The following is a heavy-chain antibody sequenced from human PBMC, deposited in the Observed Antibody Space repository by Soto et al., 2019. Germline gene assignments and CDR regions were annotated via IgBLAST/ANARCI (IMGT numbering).Heavy chain of an antibody. D-gene: IGHD3-10*01. CDR3: AKGGTGTNQIFDY. V-gene: IGHV3-23*01. CDR2: VSGGDGTT. J-gene: IGHJ4*02. CDR1: GFIFSNYA. Sequence: GGSLRLSCAASGFIFSNYAMNWVRQAPGKGLEWVSSVSGGDGTTYYADSVKDRFTISRDNSKNTLYLQMNSLRAGDTAVYYCAKGGTGTNQIFDYWGQGTLVTVSS.